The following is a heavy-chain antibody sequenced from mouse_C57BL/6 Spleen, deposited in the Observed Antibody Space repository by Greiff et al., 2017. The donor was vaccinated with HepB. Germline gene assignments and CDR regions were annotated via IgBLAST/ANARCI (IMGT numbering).Heavy chain of an antibody. D-gene: IGHD6-2*01. CDR1: GYAFSSYW. V-gene: IGHV1-80*01. J-gene: IGHJ2*01. CDR3: ARSLVVSPFDY. CDR2: IYPGDGDT. Sequence: VQRVESGAELVKPGASVKISCKASGYAFSSYWMNWVKQRPGQGLEWIGQIYPGDGDTNYNGKFKGKATLTADKSSSTAYMQLSSLTSEDSAVYFCARSLVVSPFDYWGQGTTLTVSS.